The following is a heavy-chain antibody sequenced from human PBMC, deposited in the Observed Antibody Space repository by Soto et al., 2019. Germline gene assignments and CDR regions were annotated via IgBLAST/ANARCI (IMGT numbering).Heavy chain of an antibody. CDR2: IIPMLTVT. Sequence: QVHLEQSGAEVKKPGSSVKVSCKAAGGTFSTYTLIWVRQAPGQGLEWMGRIIPMLTVTNSAQKFQGRVTLPAXXSTSTAFMELTSLTSDDTAVYYCSIGSWSAETFDVWGQGTMVTVSS. D-gene: IGHD2-2*01. CDR1: GGTFSTYT. CDR3: SIGSWSAETFDV. J-gene: IGHJ3*01. V-gene: IGHV1-69*02.